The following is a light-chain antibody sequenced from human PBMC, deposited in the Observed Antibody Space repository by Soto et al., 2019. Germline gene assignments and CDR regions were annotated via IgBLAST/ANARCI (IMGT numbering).Light chain of an antibody. CDR1: NSDIGNYNY. CDR3: SSYTSSSTPYV. Sequence: QSALTQPRSVSGSPGQSVTISCTGTNSDIGNYNYVSWYQQHPGKAPKVMIYDVTKRPSGLPDRFSGSTSGNTASLTISGLQAEDEADYYCSSYTSSSTPYVFGTGTKVTVL. J-gene: IGLJ1*01. V-gene: IGLV2-11*01. CDR2: DVT.